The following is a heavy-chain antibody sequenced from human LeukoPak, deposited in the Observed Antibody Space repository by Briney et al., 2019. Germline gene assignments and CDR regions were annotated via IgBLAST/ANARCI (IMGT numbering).Heavy chain of an antibody. Sequence: SETLSLTCTVSGDSISSSSYYWGWIRQPPGKGLEWIGSIYYSGNTYYNPSLKSRVTISADTSKNQFSLKLSSVTAADTAVYHCARGERAYIVAVMLFDYWGQGTLVTVSS. D-gene: IGHD5-12*01. V-gene: IGHV4-39*01. CDR2: IYYSGNT. CDR1: GDSISSSSYY. CDR3: ARGERAYIVAVMLFDY. J-gene: IGHJ4*02.